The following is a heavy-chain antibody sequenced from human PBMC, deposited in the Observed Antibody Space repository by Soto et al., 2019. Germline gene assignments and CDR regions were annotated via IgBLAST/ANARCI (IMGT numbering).Heavy chain of an antibody. D-gene: IGHD3-16*02. CDR3: VSGNAWGVILAY. Sequence: TSETLSLTCSVSGASINSGGYYWSWIRQLPGKGLEWIGYIYFSGNTYYNPSLESRVTISLDTSQNQFSLKLSSVIAADTAVYYCVSGNAWGVILAYWGQGTLVTVSS. J-gene: IGHJ4*02. V-gene: IGHV4-31*03. CDR2: IYFSGNT. CDR1: GASINSGGYY.